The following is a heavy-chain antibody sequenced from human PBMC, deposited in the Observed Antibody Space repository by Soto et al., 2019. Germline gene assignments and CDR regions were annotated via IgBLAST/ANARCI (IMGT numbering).Heavy chain of an antibody. CDR3: ARDPGTRQLRGFDY. Sequence: EVQLVESGGGLVQPGGSLRLSCAASGFTVSSNYMSWVRQAPGKGLEWVSVIYSGGSTYYADSVKGRFTISRDNSKNTLYLQMNSLRAEDTAVYYCARDPGTRQLRGFDYWGQGTLVTVSS. CDR1: GFTVSSNY. V-gene: IGHV3-66*01. D-gene: IGHD2-2*01. CDR2: IYSGGST. J-gene: IGHJ4*02.